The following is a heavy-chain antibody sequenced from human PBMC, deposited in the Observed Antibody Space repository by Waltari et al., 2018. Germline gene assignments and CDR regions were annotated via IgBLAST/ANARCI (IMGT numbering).Heavy chain of an antibody. D-gene: IGHD6-13*01. J-gene: IGHJ4*02. CDR1: GGSISSSSYY. V-gene: IGHV4-39*01. Sequence: QLQLQESGPGLVKPSETLSLTCTVSGGSISSSSYYWGWIRQPPGKGLEWIGSIYYSGSTYYNPSLKSRVTISADTSKNQFSLKLSSVTAADTAVYYCASWEGAAAYGYFDYWGQGTLVTVSS. CDR3: ASWEGAAAYGYFDY. CDR2: IYYSGST.